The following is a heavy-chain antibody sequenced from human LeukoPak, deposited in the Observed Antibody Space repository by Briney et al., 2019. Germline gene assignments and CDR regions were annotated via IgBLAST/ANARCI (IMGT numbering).Heavy chain of an antibody. D-gene: IGHD2-15*01. J-gene: IGHJ4*02. CDR1: GFTFCGYG. CDR2: IVYVGRNK. V-gene: IGHV3-30*02. Sequence: GGSLRLSCAASGFTFCGYGVHWVPHAPGRGRGGVAFIVYVGRNKYYAHSEKGRFTISRDKSNNTLYLQMNSMRAEDTGMYYCAQDRVCCRRGSCASYCDYWGPGTLVTVSS. CDR3: AQDRVCCRRGSCASYCDY.